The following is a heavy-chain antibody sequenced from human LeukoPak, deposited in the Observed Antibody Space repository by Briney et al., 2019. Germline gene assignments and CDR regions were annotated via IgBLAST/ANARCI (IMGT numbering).Heavy chain of an antibody. D-gene: IGHD5-18*01. J-gene: IGHJ4*02. CDR3: ARLRGYTYGNPGY. CDR2: IYYTGDT. Sequence: SETLSLTCTVSGGSISTSSSFYWGWIRQPPGKGLERIGSIYYTGDTYYNSSLKSRVTISVDTSKNQFALKLTSVTAADTALYYCARLRGYTYGNPGYWGQGSLVTVPS. V-gene: IGHV4-39*01. CDR1: GGSISTSSSFY.